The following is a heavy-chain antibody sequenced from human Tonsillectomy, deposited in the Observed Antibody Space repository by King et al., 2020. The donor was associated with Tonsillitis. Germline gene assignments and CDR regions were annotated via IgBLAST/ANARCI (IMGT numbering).Heavy chain of an antibody. CDR3: ARVFPLEVRGIAVAAPWGMDV. Sequence: GQLVQSGAEVKKPGSSVKVSCKASGGTFSSYAISWVRQAPGQGLEWMGGIIPIFGTANYAQKFQGRVTITADESTSTAYMELSSLRSEDTAVYYCARVFPLEVRGIAVAAPWGMDVWGQGTTVTVSS. V-gene: IGHV1-69*01. CDR1: GGTFSSYA. D-gene: IGHD6-19*01. J-gene: IGHJ6*02. CDR2: IIPIFGTA.